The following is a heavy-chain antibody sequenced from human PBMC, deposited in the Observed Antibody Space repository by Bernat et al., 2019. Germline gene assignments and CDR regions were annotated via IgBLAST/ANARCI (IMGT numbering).Heavy chain of an antibody. CDR1: GFTFSSYA. D-gene: IGHD3-10*01. CDR2: ISGSGGST. V-gene: IGHV3-23*01. J-gene: IGHJ4*02. Sequence: EVQLLESGGGLVQPGGSLRLSCAASGFTFSSYAMSWVRPAPGQGLEWVSAISGSGGSTYYADSVKGRFTISRDNSKNTLYLQMNSLRAEDTAVYYCAKGSGDYYGSGNPNYWGQGTLVTVSS. CDR3: AKGSGDYYGSGNPNY.